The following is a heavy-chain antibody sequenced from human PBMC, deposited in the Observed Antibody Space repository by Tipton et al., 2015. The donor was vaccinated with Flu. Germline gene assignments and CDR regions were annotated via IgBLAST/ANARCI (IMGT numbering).Heavy chain of an antibody. CDR1: GYSIRSSNYY. Sequence: LRLSCAVSGYSIRSSNYYWGWIRQPPGKGLEWIGNIFHSGNTYHNPSLKSRVTISVDTSKNQFFLKLTSVTAADTAVYYCARRDYSNYVSEPKNWFDPWGQGALVTVSS. V-gene: IGHV4-38-2*01. J-gene: IGHJ5*02. CDR3: ARRDYSNYVSEPKNWFDP. D-gene: IGHD4-11*01. CDR2: IFHSGNT.